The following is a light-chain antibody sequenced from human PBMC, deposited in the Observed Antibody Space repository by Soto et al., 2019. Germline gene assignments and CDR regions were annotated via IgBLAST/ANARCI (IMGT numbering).Light chain of an antibody. V-gene: IGLV1-44*01. CDR3: AEWDDSLNGRV. Sequence: QSVLTQPPSASGSPGQSVTISCTGTSSDVGGYQYVSWYQQYPGTAPKLLIYYDNLRPSGVPDRISGSKSGTSASLAISGLQSDDEADYYCAEWDDSLNGRVFGTGTKVTVL. CDR1: SSDVGGYQY. J-gene: IGLJ1*01. CDR2: YDN.